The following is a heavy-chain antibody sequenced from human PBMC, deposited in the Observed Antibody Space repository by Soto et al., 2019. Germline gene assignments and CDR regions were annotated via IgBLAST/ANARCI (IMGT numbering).Heavy chain of an antibody. CDR3: AKPYASSWSDPFDY. V-gene: IGHV3-9*01. Sequence: GGSLRLSCAASGFTFDDYAMHWVRQAPGKGLEWVSGISWNSGSIVYADAVKGRFTISRDNARNSLYLQMNSLRAEDTAFYYCAKPYASSWSDPFDYWGQGTLVTVSS. D-gene: IGHD6-13*01. J-gene: IGHJ4*02. CDR1: GFTFDDYA. CDR2: ISWNSGSI.